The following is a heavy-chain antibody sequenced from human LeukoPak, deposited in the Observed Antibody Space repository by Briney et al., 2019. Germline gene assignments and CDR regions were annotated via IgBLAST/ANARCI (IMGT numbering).Heavy chain of an antibody. J-gene: IGHJ4*02. Sequence: GGSLRLSCAASGFSFSTYAMSWVRQAPGKGLEWVSGISGSGGSTYYADSVKGRFTISRDNSKNTLYLQMNSLRAEDTALYYYASDILTGYYGAYFDYWGQGTLVTVSS. D-gene: IGHD3-9*01. CDR3: ASDILTGYYGAYFDY. CDR2: ISGSGGST. V-gene: IGHV3-23*01. CDR1: GFSFSTYA.